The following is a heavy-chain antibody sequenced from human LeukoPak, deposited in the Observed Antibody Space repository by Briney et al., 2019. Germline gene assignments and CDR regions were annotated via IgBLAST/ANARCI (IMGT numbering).Heavy chain of an antibody. V-gene: IGHV3-7*01. D-gene: IGHD3-10*01. J-gene: IGHJ4*02. Sequence: GGSLRLSCAASGFTFNSYWMRWVRQAPGKGLEWVANVQQDGSEKYYVDSVKGRFTISRDNAKNSVYLQMNSLRAEDTAVYYCAREGDYYGSGSSLFDYWGQGTLVTVSS. CDR2: VQQDGSEK. CDR3: AREGDYYGSGSSLFDY. CDR1: GFTFNSYW.